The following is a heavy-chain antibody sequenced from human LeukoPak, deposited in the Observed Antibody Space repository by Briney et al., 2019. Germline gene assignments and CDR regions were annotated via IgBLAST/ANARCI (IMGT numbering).Heavy chain of an antibody. CDR1: GFTFSDFY. D-gene: IGHD6-19*01. CDR3: AEGGGYGSGWYWYFQH. V-gene: IGHV3-11*03. Sequence: GGSLRLSCAASGFTFSDFYMSWMRQAPGKGLEWVSYISGSSTYTNYADSVKGRFTISRDNAKNSLYLQMNSLRAEDTAVYYCAEGGGYGSGWYWYFQHWGQGTLVTVSS. J-gene: IGHJ1*01. CDR2: ISGSSTYT.